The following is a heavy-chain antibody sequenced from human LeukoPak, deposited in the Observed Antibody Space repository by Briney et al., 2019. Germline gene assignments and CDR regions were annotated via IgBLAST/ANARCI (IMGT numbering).Heavy chain of an antibody. V-gene: IGHV1-18*04. CDR1: GYSFTSYW. CDR2: ISAYNGNT. D-gene: IGHD6-19*01. CDR3: ARDIYSSGWYPSTFDY. J-gene: IGHJ4*02. Sequence: GESLQISCQGSGYSFTSYWISWVRQAPGQGLEWMGWISAYNGNTNYAQRLQGRVTMITDTSTSTAYMELRSLRSDDTAVYYCARDIYSSGWYPSTFDYWGQGTLVTVSS.